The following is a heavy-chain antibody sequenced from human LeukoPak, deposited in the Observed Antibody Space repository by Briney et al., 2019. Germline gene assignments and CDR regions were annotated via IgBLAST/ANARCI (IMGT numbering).Heavy chain of an antibody. CDR2: IYHSGST. D-gene: IGHD3-3*01. J-gene: IGHJ4*02. CDR1: GGSISSGGYY. Sequence: PSETLSLTCTVSGGSISSGGYYWSWTRQPPGKGLEWIGYIYHSGSTYYNPSLKSRVTISVDTSKNQFSLKLSSVTAADTAVYYCARHYYYDFWSGWPPRFDYWGQGTLVTVSS. V-gene: IGHV4-30-2*01. CDR3: ARHYYYDFWSGWPPRFDY.